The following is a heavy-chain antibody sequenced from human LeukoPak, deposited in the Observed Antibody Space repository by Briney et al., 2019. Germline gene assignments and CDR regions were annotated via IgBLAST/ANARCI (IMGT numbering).Heavy chain of an antibody. Sequence: ASVKVSCKASGYTFTGYYMHWVRQAPGQGLEWMGWINPNSGGTNYAQKFQGRVTMTRDTSISTAYMELSRLRSDDTAVYYCARRGYSSSWYAHNWFDPWGQGTLVTVSS. D-gene: IGHD6-13*01. CDR2: INPNSGGT. J-gene: IGHJ5*02. V-gene: IGHV1-2*02. CDR1: GYTFTGYY. CDR3: ARRGYSSSWYAHNWFDP.